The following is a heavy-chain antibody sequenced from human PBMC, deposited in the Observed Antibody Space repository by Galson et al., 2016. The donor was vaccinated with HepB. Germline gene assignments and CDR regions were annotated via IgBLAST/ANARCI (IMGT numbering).Heavy chain of an antibody. J-gene: IGHJ5*02. CDR2: IFYTGIT. D-gene: IGHD1-14*01. V-gene: IGHV4-39*07. CDR1: GDSISSNTYY. CDR3: AKAPEASP. Sequence: SETLSLTCAVSGDSISSNTYYWGWIRQPPGKGLEWIGSIFYTGITYYNPSLKSRVTISVDTSKNQFSLKLSSVTAADTAGYYCAKAPEASPWGQGTLVTVSS.